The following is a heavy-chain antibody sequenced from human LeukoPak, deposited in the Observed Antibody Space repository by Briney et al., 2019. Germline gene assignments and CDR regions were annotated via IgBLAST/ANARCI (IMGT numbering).Heavy chain of an antibody. CDR3: ARGRVTMVRGVRKNWYFDL. CDR1: GGSFSGYY. Sequence: PLETLSLTCAVYGGSFSGYYWSWIRQPPGKGLEWIGEINHSGSTNYNPSLKSRVTISVDTSKNQFSLKLSSVTAADTAVYYCARGRVTMVRGVRKNWYFDLWGRGTLVTVSS. J-gene: IGHJ2*01. CDR2: INHSGST. V-gene: IGHV4-34*01. D-gene: IGHD3-10*01.